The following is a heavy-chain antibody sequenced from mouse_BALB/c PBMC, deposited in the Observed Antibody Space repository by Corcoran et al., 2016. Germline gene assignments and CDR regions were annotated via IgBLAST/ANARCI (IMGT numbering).Heavy chain of an antibody. V-gene: IGHV1-18*01. D-gene: IGHD1-1*01. Sequence: ENQVQQSGLELVQHGASVKISCKSSGYTFNEHNTHRVKQSDGKSREWIGGINPKNGVNSYNQKFKGKATLTVDKASSTAYMELRRLTSEDSAVEYCANYYGSSYYAMDYWGQGTSVTVSS. J-gene: IGHJ4*01. CDR1: GYTFNEHN. CDR2: INPKNGVN. CDR3: ANYYGSSYYAMDY.